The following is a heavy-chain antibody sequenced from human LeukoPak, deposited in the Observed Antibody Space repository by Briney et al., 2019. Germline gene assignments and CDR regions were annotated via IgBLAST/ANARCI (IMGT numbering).Heavy chain of an antibody. CDR1: GYTFSDYY. D-gene: IGHD5/OR15-5a*01. CDR3: VSPPRDLVSAAPFLF. Sequence: APVKVSCKASGYTFSDYYIHWVRQAPGDRLESVGGVFPRSGITYYSQRFHGRVAMTTDTSINTAYMELSRLKSDDTGVYFCVSPPRDLVSAAPFLFWRQGTLVTVSS. CDR2: VFPRSGIT. V-gene: IGHV1-2*02. J-gene: IGHJ1*01.